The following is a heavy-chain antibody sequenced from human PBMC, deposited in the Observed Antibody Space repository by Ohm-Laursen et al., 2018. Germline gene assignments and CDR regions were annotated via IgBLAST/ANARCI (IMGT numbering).Heavy chain of an antibody. D-gene: IGHD2-15*01. CDR3: ARRGSGGRSFDY. J-gene: IGHJ4*02. V-gene: IGHV4-59*08. Sequence: SETLSLTCTVSGGSISSYYWSWIRQPPGKGLEWIAYIYYSGNANYNPSLKSRVTISVDTSKNQISLKLGSVTVADTAVFYCARRGSGGRSFDYWGQGSLVTVSS. CDR1: GGSISSYY. CDR2: IYYSGNA.